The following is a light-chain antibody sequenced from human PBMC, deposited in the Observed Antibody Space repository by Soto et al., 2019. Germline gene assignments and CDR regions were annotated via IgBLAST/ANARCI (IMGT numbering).Light chain of an antibody. J-gene: IGLJ2*01. V-gene: IGLV2-8*01. Sequence: QSALTQPPSASGSPGQSVTIACTGTSNDSGGYNYVSWYQQHPGKAPQLMIYEVNKRPSGVPDRFSGSKSGNTASLTVSGLQSDDEADYYCTSYAGSDNLVFGGGTKLTVL. CDR1: SNDSGGYNY. CDR2: EVN. CDR3: TSYAGSDNLV.